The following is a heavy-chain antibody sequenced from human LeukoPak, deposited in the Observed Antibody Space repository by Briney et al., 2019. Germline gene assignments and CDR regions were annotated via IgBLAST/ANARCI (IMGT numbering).Heavy chain of an antibody. CDR2: ISFSGDKT. V-gene: IGHV3-23*01. CDR1: GFTFRDSA. CDR3: ARDIELST. D-gene: IGHD3-16*02. J-gene: IGHJ3*01. Sequence: GGSLRLSCAASGFTFRDSAMSWGRQAPGKGVEWASVISFSGDKTYYTDSVKGGFTISRDNAKYTLYLQMNSLRAEDTAIYYCARDIELSTWGLGTMVTVSS.